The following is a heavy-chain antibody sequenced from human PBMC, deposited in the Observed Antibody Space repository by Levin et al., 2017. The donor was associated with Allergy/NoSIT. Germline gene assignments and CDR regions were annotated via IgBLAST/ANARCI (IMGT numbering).Heavy chain of an antibody. CDR1: VGSISGFC. D-gene: IGHD5-12*01. CDR3: ARDLSGYDF. Sequence: SETLSLTCSVSVGSISGFCWSWIRQPPGKRLEWIGYICSSGGTNYNPSLRSRVTMSVDTSKNQFSLRLTPVSAADTAVYYCARDLSGYDFWGQGILVTVS. CDR2: ICSSGGT. J-gene: IGHJ4*02. V-gene: IGHV4-59*01.